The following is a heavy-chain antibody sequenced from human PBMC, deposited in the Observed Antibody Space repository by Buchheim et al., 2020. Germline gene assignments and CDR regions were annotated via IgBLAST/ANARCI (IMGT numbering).Heavy chain of an antibody. Sequence: EVQLVESGGGLVQPGGSLRLSCAASGFTFSNYAMSWVRQAPGKGREWVSGISTSGGTTYHADSVKGRFTISRDNSKNTLYLQMNSLRAEDTAVYYCAKGLEGTGSKGWHFDLWGRGTL. V-gene: IGHV3-23*04. CDR1: GFTFSNYA. D-gene: IGHD1-26*01. J-gene: IGHJ2*01. CDR3: AKGLEGTGSKGWHFDL. CDR2: ISTSGGTT.